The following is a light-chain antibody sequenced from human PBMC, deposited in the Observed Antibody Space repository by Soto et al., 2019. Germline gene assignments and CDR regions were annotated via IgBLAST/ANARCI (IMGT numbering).Light chain of an antibody. Sequence: QSVLTQPPSASGSPGQSVTISCTGTGLDIGGYNFVSWYQQHPGKVPKLIIYEVNKRPSGVPDRFSGSKSGNTASLTVSGLQADDEADYYCSSYAGTNNRYVFGTGTKLIVL. CDR3: SSYAGTNNRYV. CDR2: EVN. V-gene: IGLV2-8*01. J-gene: IGLJ1*01. CDR1: GLDIGGYNF.